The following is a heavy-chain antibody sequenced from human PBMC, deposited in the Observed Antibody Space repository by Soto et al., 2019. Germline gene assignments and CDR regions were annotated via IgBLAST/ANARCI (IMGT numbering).Heavy chain of an antibody. Sequence: EVQLVESGGGLVQPGGSLRLSCAASGFTVSSNYMSWVRRAPGKGLEWVSVIYSGGSTYYADSVKGRFTISRDNSKNTLYLQMNSLRAEDTAVYYCAREGHYDFWSGYSDYFDYWGQGTLVTVSS. J-gene: IGHJ4*02. CDR2: IYSGGST. CDR3: AREGHYDFWSGYSDYFDY. D-gene: IGHD3-3*01. CDR1: GFTVSSNY. V-gene: IGHV3-66*01.